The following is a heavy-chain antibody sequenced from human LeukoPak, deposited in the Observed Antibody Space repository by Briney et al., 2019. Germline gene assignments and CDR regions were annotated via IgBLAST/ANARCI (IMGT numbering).Heavy chain of an antibody. CDR1: GFTFSSYS. J-gene: IGHJ4*02. V-gene: IGHV3-21*01. CDR2: ISSSSSYI. D-gene: IGHD1-26*01. Sequence: GGSLRLSCAASGFTFSSYSMNWVRQAPGKGLEWVSSISSSSSYIYYADSVKGRFTISRDNAKNSLYLQMNSLRAEDTAVYYCARDVDTNSGSCLFDYWGQGTLVTVSS. CDR3: ARDVDTNSGSCLFDY.